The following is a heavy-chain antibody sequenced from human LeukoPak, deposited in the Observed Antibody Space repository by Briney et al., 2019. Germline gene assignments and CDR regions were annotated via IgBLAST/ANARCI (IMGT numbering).Heavy chain of an antibody. J-gene: IGHJ5*02. V-gene: IGHV4-59*01. Sequence: SETLSPTCTVSGGSISSYYWSWIRQPPRKGLEWIGYIYYSGSTNYNPSLKSRVTISVDTSKNQFSLKLSSVTAADTAVYYCASLGTSTYNWFDPWGQGTLVTVSS. CDR3: ASLGTSTYNWFDP. CDR1: GGSISSYY. CDR2: IYYSGST. D-gene: IGHD3-16*01.